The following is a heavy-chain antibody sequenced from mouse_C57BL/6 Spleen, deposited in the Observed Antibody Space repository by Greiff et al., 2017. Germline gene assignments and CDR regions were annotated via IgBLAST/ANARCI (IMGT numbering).Heavy chain of an antibody. CDR3: ARDWYDYDGFAY. D-gene: IGHD2-4*01. V-gene: IGHV1-59*01. Sequence: QVQLQQPGAELVRPGTSVKLSCKASGYTFTRYWLHWVKHRPGQGLEWIGVIDPSDSYTNYNKKFKGKATLTVDTSSSTAYMQLSSLTSEDSAVYYWARDWYDYDGFAYWGQGTLVTVSA. CDR1: GYTFTRYW. J-gene: IGHJ3*01. CDR2: IDPSDSYT.